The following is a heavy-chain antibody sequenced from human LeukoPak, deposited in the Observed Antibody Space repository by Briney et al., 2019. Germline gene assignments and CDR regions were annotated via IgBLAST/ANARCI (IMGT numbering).Heavy chain of an antibody. Sequence: PGGSLRLSCAASGFTFSSYSMNWVRQAPGKGLEWVSSISSSSSYIYYADSVKGRFTISRDNAKNSLYLQMNSLRAEDTAVYYCARESYDSGGYPTPDYWGQGTLVTVSS. CDR2: ISSSSSYI. V-gene: IGHV3-21*01. D-gene: IGHD3-22*01. CDR3: ARESYDSGGYPTPDY. J-gene: IGHJ4*02. CDR1: GFTFSSYS.